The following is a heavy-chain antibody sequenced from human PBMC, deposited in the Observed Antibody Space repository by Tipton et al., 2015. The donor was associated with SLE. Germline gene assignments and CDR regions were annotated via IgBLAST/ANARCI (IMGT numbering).Heavy chain of an antibody. D-gene: IGHD3-22*01. CDR1: GDSISSSTYY. CDR2: VYYTGNT. V-gene: IGHV4-39*07. CDR3: ARDEYRYDATGYHLLGHFDF. J-gene: IGHJ4*02. Sequence: GLVKPSETLSLTCIVSGDSISSSTYYWGWIRQPPGKGLEWVGTVYYTGNTFYHPSAKSRVTISVDTSKNQFSLKLSSVTAADTAVYYCARDEYRYDATGYHLLGHFDFWGQGTLVTVSS.